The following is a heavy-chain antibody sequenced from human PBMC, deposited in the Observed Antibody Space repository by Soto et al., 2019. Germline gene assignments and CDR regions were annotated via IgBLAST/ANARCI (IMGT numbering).Heavy chain of an antibody. CDR1: GGTFNSYA. J-gene: IGHJ6*02. V-gene: IGHV1-69*01. CDR2: IIPVFGTA. CDR3: ARGDAHYLYYYAIHV. Sequence: QVHLVQSGAEVKKPGSSVKVSCKSSGGTFNSYAFSWVRQAPGQGLEWMGGIIPVFGTANYAQKFQGRVTISAEESTTTAFMELSSLRSEDTAVYYCARGDAHYLYYYAIHVWGQGTTVTVSS.